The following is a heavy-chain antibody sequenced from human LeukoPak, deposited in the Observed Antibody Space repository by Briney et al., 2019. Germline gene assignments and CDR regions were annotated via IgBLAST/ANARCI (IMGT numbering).Heavy chain of an antibody. D-gene: IGHD3-10*01. CDR2: INPSGNNT. CDR1: GYTFTTYH. CDR3: AREAYGSETYYSVDY. Sequence: ASVKVSCKAFGYTFTTYHMHWVRQAPGQGLEWMGIINPSGNNTNYAQKFQGRVTMTKDTSTNTVYMELSSLRSEDAAIYYCAREAYGSETYYSVDYWGHGTLVTVSS. J-gene: IGHJ4*01. V-gene: IGHV1-46*01.